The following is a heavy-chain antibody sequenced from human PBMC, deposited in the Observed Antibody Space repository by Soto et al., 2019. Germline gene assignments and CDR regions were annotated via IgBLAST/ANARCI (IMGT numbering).Heavy chain of an antibody. J-gene: IGHJ5*02. D-gene: IGHD5-12*01. V-gene: IGHV3-11*01. CDR3: ARDPQRRDGYNFDP. Sequence: GGSLRLSCVDSVFIFTDYSMTWIRQSPGKGLEWVSYITTGGETTLYADSVKGRFNISRDNAKKALYLEMNSLRVDDTAVYYCARDPQRRDGYNFDPWGPGTLVTVSS. CDR1: VFIFTDYS. CDR2: ITTGGETT.